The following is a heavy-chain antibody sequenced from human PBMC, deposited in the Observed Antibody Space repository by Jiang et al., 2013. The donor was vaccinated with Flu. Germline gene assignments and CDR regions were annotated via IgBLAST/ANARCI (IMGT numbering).Heavy chain of an antibody. CDR2: IYYSGST. CDR1: GGSISSYY. V-gene: IGHV4-59*01. Sequence: GSGLVKPSETLSLTCTVSGGSISSYYWSWIRQPPGKGLEWIGYIYYSGSTNYNPSLKSRVTISVDTSKNQFSLKLSSVTAADTAVYYCARVSYYDSSGSLNWFDPWGQGTLVTVSS. D-gene: IGHD3-22*01. J-gene: IGHJ5*02. CDR3: ARVSYYDSSGSLNWFDP.